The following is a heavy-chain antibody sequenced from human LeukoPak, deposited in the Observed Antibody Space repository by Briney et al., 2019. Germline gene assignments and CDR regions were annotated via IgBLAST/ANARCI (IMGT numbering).Heavy chain of an antibody. CDR3: TTDGVGATGFGLG. CDR1: GFTFSNAW. Sequence: GGSLRLSCAASGFTFSNAWMSWVRQAPGKGLEWVGRIKSKTDGGTTDYAAPVKGRFTISRDDSKSTLYLQMNSLKTEDTAVYYCTTDGVGATGFGLGWGQGTLVTVSS. J-gene: IGHJ4*02. V-gene: IGHV3-15*01. CDR2: IKSKTDGGTT. D-gene: IGHD1-26*01.